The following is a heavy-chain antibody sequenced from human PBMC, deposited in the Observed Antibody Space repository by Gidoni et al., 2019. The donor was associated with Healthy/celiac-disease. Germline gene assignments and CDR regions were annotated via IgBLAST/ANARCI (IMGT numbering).Heavy chain of an antibody. J-gene: IGHJ4*02. CDR1: GGSFSGYY. V-gene: IGHV4-34*01. CDR3: ARTGGSGSYYSLFDY. CDR2: INHSGST. D-gene: IGHD3-10*01. Sequence: QVKLQQWGAGLLKPSETLSLTCAVYGGSFSGYYWSWIRQPPGKGLEWIGEINHSGSTNYNPSLKSRVTISVDTSKNQFSLKLSSVTAADTAVYYCARTGGSGSYYSLFDYWGQGTLVTVSS.